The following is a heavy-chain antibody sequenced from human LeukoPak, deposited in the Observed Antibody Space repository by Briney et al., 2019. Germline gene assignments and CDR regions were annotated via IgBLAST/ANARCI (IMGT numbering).Heavy chain of an antibody. D-gene: IGHD3-22*01. Sequence: SETLSLTCTVSGGSISSYYWSWIRQPAGKGLEWIGRIYISGSTNYNPSLKSRVTMSVDTSKNQFSLKLSSVTAADTAVYYCARVGNYYDSSGYTLLFDYWGQGTLVTVSS. CDR1: GGSISSYY. V-gene: IGHV4-4*07. CDR3: ARVGNYYDSSGYTLLFDY. J-gene: IGHJ4*02. CDR2: IYISGST.